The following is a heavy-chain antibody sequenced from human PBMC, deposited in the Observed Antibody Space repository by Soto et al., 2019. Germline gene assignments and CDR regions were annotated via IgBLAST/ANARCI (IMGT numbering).Heavy chain of an antibody. Sequence: QVHLVQSGAEVKKPGASVKVSCKGSGYDFTTYGITWVRQAPGQGLEWMAWISAHNGNTDYAQKLQGRVTVTRDTSPSPAYMELRSLRSDDTAMYYCARGRSGDYWGQGALVTVSS. CDR3: ARGRSGDY. V-gene: IGHV1-18*01. CDR2: ISAHNGNT. CDR1: GYDFTTYG. J-gene: IGHJ4*02.